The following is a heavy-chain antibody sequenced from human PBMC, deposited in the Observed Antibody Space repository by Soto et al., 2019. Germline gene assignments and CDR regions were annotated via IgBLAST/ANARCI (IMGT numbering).Heavy chain of an antibody. V-gene: IGHV2-26*02. J-gene: IGHJ5*02. D-gene: IGHD6-13*01. CDR1: GFSLSNARMG. Sequence: SGPTLVNPTETLTLTCTVSGFSLSNARMGVSWIRQPPGKALEWLAHIFSNDEKYYSTSLNSRLTISKDTSKSQVVLTMTSVDHVDTPTYYCARIRRGSGYSSSWYYWFDPWDQGTLVTVSS. CDR2: IFSNDEK. CDR3: ARIRRGSGYSSSWYYWFDP.